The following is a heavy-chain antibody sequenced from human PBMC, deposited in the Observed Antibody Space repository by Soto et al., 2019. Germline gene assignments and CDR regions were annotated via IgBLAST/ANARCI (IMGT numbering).Heavy chain of an antibody. CDR3: ARDLRVRFLEWLFSRYYYYGMDG. D-gene: IGHD3-3*01. Sequence: GASVKVSCQASGYTFTSYGISWVRQAPGQGLEWMGWISAYNGNTNYAQKLQGRVTMTTDTSTSTAHMELRSLRSDYTAVYYCARDLRVRFLEWLFSRYYYYGMDGWGQGTTVTVSS. V-gene: IGHV1-18*01. CDR2: ISAYNGNT. CDR1: GYTFTSYG. J-gene: IGHJ6*02.